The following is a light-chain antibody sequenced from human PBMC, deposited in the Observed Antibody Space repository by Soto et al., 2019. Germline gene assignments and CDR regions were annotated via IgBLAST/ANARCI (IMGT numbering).Light chain of an antibody. CDR2: GAS. J-gene: IGKJ1*01. CDR3: QQYNSWPRT. CDR1: QSVSSN. Sequence: EIVMTQSPATLSVSPVERATLSCRASQSVSSNLAWYQQKPGQAPRLLIYGASTRATGIPARFSGSGSGTEFTLTISSLQSEDFATYYCQQYNSWPRTFGQGIKVDIK. V-gene: IGKV3-15*01.